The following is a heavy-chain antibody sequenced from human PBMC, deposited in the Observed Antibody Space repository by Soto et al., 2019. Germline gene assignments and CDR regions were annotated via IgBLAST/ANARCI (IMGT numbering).Heavy chain of an antibody. Sequence: GGSLRLSCAASGFTFSSYAMHWVRQAPGKGLEWVAVISHDGSNKYYADSVKGRFTISRDNSKNTLYLQMNSLRAEDTAVYYCARDASGAELPYYYYGMDVWGQGTTVTVSS. V-gene: IGHV3-30-3*01. CDR3: ARDASGAELPYYYYGMDV. CDR2: ISHDGSNK. D-gene: IGHD3-10*01. CDR1: GFTFSSYA. J-gene: IGHJ6*02.